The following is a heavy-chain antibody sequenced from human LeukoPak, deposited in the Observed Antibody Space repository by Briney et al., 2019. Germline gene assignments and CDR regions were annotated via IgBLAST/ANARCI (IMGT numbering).Heavy chain of an antibody. CDR1: GGSISSYY. CDR3: ARCYYDSSGYYGWFDP. CDR2: IYYSGST. V-gene: IGHV4-59*06. J-gene: IGHJ5*02. D-gene: IGHD3-22*01. Sequence: PSETLSLTCTVSGGSISSYYWSWIRQPAGKGLEWIGYIYYSGSTYYNPSLKSRVTISVDTSKNQFSLKLSSVTAADTAVYCCARCYYDSSGYYGWFDPWGQGTLVTVSS.